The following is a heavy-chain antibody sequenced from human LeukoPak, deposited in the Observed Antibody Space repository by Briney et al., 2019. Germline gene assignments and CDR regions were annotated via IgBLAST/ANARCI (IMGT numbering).Heavy chain of an antibody. D-gene: IGHD3-10*01. CDR3: ARDSIWFGESSTDAFDI. Sequence: ASVKVSCKASGYTFNGYYMHWVRQARGQGLECMGWINPNSGGTNYAQKFQGWVTMTRDTSISTAYMELSRLRSDDTAVYYCARDSIWFGESSTDAFDIWGQGTMVTVSS. V-gene: IGHV1-2*04. CDR1: GYTFNGYY. CDR2: INPNSGGT. J-gene: IGHJ3*02.